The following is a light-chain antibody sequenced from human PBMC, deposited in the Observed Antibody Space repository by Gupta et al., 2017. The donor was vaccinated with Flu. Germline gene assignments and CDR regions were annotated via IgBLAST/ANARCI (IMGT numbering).Light chain of an antibody. J-gene: IGKJ1*01. CDR3: QQTDSAPRT. V-gene: IGKV1-39*01. CDR2: GVS. Sequence: DIQMTQSPSSLSASVGDRITITCRASQSIRSYLNWYQQRPGKAPKLLIYGVSTWHSGGPSRFRGSGYGKDCTDFTLTISGLQPEDFATYYSQQTDSAPRTFGQGTKVEIK. CDR1: QSIRSY.